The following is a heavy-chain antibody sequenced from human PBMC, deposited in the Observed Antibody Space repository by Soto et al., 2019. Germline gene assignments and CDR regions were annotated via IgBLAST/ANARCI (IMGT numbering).Heavy chain of an antibody. CDR3: AKEGMAGIVDY. Sequence: GSLGSAGTASGCTFSSYGMHGVRQAPGKGLEWVAGISYDGSNKYYADSVKGRFTIARDNSKNTLYLQMNSLRAEDTAVYYCAKEGMAGIVDYWGQGTLVTVSS. D-gene: IGHD6-19*01. V-gene: IGHV3-30*18. CDR1: GCTFSSYG. J-gene: IGHJ4*02. CDR2: ISYDGSNK.